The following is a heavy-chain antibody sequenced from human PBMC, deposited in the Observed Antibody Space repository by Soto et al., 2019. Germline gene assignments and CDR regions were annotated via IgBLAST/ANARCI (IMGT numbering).Heavy chain of an antibody. Sequence: QVQLQQWGAGLLKPSETLSLTCAVYGGSFSGYYWSWIRQSPGKGLEGIGEINHSGSTNYNPSLKSRVTISVDTFKNQISLKLSSVTAADTAVYYCARGGWIDTITKWFDPWGQGTLVTVSS. J-gene: IGHJ5*02. D-gene: IGHD5-12*01. CDR1: GGSFSGYY. CDR3: ARGGWIDTITKWFDP. CDR2: INHSGST. V-gene: IGHV4-34*01.